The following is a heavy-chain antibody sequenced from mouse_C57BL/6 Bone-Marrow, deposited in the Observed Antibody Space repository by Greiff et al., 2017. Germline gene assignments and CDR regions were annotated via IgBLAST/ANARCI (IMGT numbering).Heavy chain of an antibody. CDR1: GYTFTSYW. D-gene: IGHD2-4*01. Sequence: QVQLQQPGAELVKPGASVKLSCKASGYTFTSYWMQWVKQRPGQGLEWIGEIDPSDSYTNYNQKFKGKATLTVDTSSSTAYMQLSSLTSEDSAVYYCARDDYDLYYFDYGGQGTTLTVSS. CDR2: IDPSDSYT. CDR3: ARDDYDLYYFDY. V-gene: IGHV1-50*01. J-gene: IGHJ2*01.